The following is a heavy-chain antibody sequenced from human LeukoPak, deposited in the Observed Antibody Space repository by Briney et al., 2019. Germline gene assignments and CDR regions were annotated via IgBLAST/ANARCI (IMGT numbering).Heavy chain of an antibody. CDR3: ARDRGLIVGAAVDY. J-gene: IGHJ4*02. CDR1: GGTFSSYA. D-gene: IGHD1-26*01. Sequence: SVKVSCKASGGTFSSYAISWVRQAPGQGLEWMGRIIPIFGTANYAQKFQGRVTITTGESTSTAYMELSSLRSEDTAVYYCARDRGLIVGAAVDYWGQGTLVTVSS. CDR2: IIPIFGTA. V-gene: IGHV1-69*05.